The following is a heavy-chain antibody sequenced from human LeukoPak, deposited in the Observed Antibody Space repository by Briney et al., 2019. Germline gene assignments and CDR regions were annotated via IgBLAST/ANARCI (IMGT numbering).Heavy chain of an antibody. CDR2: ISAYNGNT. D-gene: IGHD6-6*01. V-gene: IGHV1-18*01. CDR1: GGTFSSYA. J-gene: IGHJ4*02. Sequence: GASVKVPCKASGGTFSSYAISWVRQAPGQGLEWMGWISAYNGNTNYAQKLQGRVTMTTDTSTSTAYMELRSLRSDDTAVYYCARVSRAARGSLIEFDYWGQGTLVTVSS. CDR3: ARVSRAARGSLIEFDY.